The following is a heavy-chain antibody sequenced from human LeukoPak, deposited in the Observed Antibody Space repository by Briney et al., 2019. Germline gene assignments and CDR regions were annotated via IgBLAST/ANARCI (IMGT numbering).Heavy chain of an antibody. CDR2: ISASNGNT. Sequence: ASVKVSCKASGYTFTSYGISWVRQAPGQGLEWMGWISASNGNTNYAQKLQGRVTMTTDTSTSTAYMELRSLRSDDTAVYYCARASYYDSSGYYSMYYFDYWGQGTLVTVSS. J-gene: IGHJ4*02. V-gene: IGHV1-18*01. CDR1: GYTFTSYG. D-gene: IGHD3-22*01. CDR3: ARASYYDSSGYYSMYYFDY.